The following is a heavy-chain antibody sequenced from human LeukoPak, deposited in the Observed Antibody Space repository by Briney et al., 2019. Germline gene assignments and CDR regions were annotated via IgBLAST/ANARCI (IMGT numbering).Heavy chain of an antibody. D-gene: IGHD1-26*01. CDR2: IYYSGST. CDR1: GGSISSYY. Sequence: SETLSLTCTASGGSISSYYWSWIRQPPGKGLEWIGYIYYSGSTNYNPSLKSRVTISVDTSKNQFSLKLSSVTAADTAVYYCASLLLRGGPRFDYWGQGTLVTVSS. CDR3: ASLLLRGGPRFDY. J-gene: IGHJ4*02. V-gene: IGHV4-59*01.